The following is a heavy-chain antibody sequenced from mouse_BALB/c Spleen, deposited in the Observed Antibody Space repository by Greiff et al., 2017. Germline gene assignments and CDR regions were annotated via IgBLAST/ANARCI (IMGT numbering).Heavy chain of an antibody. Sequence: QVQLQQSGAELVRPGVSVKISCKGSGYTFTDYAMHWVKQSHAKSLEWIGVISTYYGDASYNQKFKGKATMTVDKSSSTAYMELARLTSEDSAIYYCARDDSYAMDYWGQGTSVTVSS. V-gene: IGHV1S137*01. J-gene: IGHJ4*01. CDR2: ISTYYGDA. CDR3: ARDDSYAMDY. D-gene: IGHD2-12*01. CDR1: GYTFTDYA.